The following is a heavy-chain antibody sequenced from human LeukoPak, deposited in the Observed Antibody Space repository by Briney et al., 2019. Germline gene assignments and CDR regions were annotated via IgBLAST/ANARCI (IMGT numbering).Heavy chain of an antibody. Sequence: PSETLSLTCAVYGGSFSGYYWSWIRQPPGKGLEWIGEINHSGSTNYNPSLKSRVTISVDTSKNQFSLKLSSVTAADTAVYYCASTSIAAAGNEEGNWGQGTLVTVSS. CDR2: INHSGST. J-gene: IGHJ4*02. CDR3: ASTSIAAAGNEEGN. CDR1: GGSFSGYY. D-gene: IGHD6-13*01. V-gene: IGHV4-34*01.